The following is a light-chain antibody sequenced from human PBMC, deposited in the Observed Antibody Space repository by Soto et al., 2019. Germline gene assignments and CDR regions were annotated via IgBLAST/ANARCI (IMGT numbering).Light chain of an antibody. Sequence: EIVLTQSPGTLSLSPGETATLSCRASQSFGGNYLAWYQQTPGQAPRLLIYGAFNSATGIPDRFSGRGSGTDFTLTISRLEPEDFAVYFCQQYGSSPFTFGQGTKLEI. V-gene: IGKV3-20*01. CDR3: QQYGSSPFT. J-gene: IGKJ2*01. CDR2: GAF. CDR1: QSFGGNY.